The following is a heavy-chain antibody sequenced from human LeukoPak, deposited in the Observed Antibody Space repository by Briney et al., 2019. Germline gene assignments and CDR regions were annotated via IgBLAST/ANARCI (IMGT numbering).Heavy chain of an antibody. J-gene: IGHJ4*02. D-gene: IGHD4/OR15-4a*01. CDR2: IKKDGSEK. CDR3: ARSPVTSCLGAFCYPFDY. V-gene: IGHV3-7*01. Sequence: GGSLRLSCAASGFTFISYWLTWVRQAPGKGLEWVANIKKDGSEKYYVDSVKGRFTISRDNAKNSLYLQMNSLRAEDTAVYYCARSPVTSCLGAFCYPFDYWGRGNLVTVSS. CDR1: GFTFISYW.